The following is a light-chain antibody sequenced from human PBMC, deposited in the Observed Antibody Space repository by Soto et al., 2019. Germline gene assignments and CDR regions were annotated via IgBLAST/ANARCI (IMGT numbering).Light chain of an antibody. J-gene: IGKJ3*01. CDR1: QGINNY. CDR3: QKYSSVPV. Sequence: DIPMTQSPSSLSASVGDRVTITCRASQGINNYVAWYQQKPGKPPKLLIYAASSLQSGVPSRFSGSGSGTDFTLTINSLQPEDVATYSCQKYSSVPVFGPGTKVDIK. V-gene: IGKV1-27*01. CDR2: AAS.